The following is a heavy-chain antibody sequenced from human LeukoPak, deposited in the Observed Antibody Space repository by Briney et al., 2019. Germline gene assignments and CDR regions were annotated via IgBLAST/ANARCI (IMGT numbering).Heavy chain of an antibody. CDR3: ARGPYSSSWNGGGRNWFDP. Sequence: PSEILSLTCTVSGGSISSGGYYWSWIRQHPGKGLEWIGYIYYSGSTYYNPSLKSRVTISVDTSKNQFSLKLSSVTAADTAVYYCARGPYSSSWNGGGRNWFDPWGQGTLVTVSS. V-gene: IGHV4-31*03. D-gene: IGHD6-13*01. J-gene: IGHJ5*02. CDR1: GGSISSGGYY. CDR2: IYYSGST.